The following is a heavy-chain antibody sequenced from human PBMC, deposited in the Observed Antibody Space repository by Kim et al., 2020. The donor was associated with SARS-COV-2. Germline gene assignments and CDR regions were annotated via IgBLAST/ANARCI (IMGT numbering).Heavy chain of an antibody. CDR2: IYYIGST. D-gene: IGHD1-1*01. V-gene: IGHV4-59*13. Sequence: SETLSLTCTVSGGSINNSYWSWIRQPPGKGLEWIGYIYYIGSTNYNPSLKSRVIISVDTSKNQFSLKLSSVTAADTAVYYCASGDGYNSFYFDYWGQGTLGTVSS. CDR3: ASGDGYNSFYFDY. CDR1: GGSINNSY. J-gene: IGHJ4*02.